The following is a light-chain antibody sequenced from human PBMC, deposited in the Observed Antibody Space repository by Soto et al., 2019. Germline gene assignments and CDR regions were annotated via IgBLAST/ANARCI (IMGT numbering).Light chain of an antibody. CDR3: FSYTTSSTLV. V-gene: IGLV2-14*01. CDR1: SSXVGGYNY. Sequence: QSVLTQPASVSGSPGQSITISCTGTSSXVGGYNYVSWYQQHPAKAPKLMIYEVSNRPSGVSHRFSGSKSGNTASLTISGRQAEDEADYYCFSYTTSSTLVFGGGTKLTVL. J-gene: IGLJ3*02. CDR2: EVS.